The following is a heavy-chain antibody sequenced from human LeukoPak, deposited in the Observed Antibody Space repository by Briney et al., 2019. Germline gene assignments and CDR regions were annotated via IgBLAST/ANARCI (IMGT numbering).Heavy chain of an antibody. D-gene: IGHD6-13*01. CDR1: GFTFSSYA. CDR3: AEQQGIAAAANGFDY. CDR2: ISGSGGVT. Sequence: PGGSLRLSCAASGFTFSSYAMSWVRQAPGKGLDWVSTISGSGGVTYHADSVKGRFTISRDNSKNTLSLQMNSLRAEDTAVYYCAEQQGIAAAANGFDYWGQGTLVTVSS. V-gene: IGHV3-23*01. J-gene: IGHJ4*02.